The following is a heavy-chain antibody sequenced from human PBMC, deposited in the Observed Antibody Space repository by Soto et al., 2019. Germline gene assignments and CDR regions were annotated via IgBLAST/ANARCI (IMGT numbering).Heavy chain of an antibody. D-gene: IGHD3-22*01. J-gene: IGHJ4*02. CDR1: GGSISDHY. V-gene: IGHV4-4*08. CDR2: IYNGGRT. Sequence: SETLSLTCTVSGGSISDHYYMWIRQSPGKGLDYIGYIYNGGRTDYNPFLKSRVIISVDTSKNQFSLKLSSVTAADTAVYYCAREGFYYDSSGYYPLRHFDYWGQGTLVTVSS. CDR3: AREGFYYDSSGYYPLRHFDY.